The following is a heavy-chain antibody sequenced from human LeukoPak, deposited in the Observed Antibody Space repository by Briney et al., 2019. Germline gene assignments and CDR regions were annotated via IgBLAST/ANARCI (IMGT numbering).Heavy chain of an antibody. CDR1: GFTFSSYG. CDR3: ARDPANVWWLSPGQMGEDAFDI. J-gene: IGHJ3*02. V-gene: IGHV3-33*01. D-gene: IGHD5-12*01. CDR2: IWYEGSNK. Sequence: GGSLRLSCAASGFTFSSYGMRWVRPAPGKGLGWGAVIWYEGSNKYYADSVKGRFTISRDNSKNTLYLQMNSLRAEDTAVYYCARDPANVWWLSPGQMGEDAFDIWGQGTMVTVSS.